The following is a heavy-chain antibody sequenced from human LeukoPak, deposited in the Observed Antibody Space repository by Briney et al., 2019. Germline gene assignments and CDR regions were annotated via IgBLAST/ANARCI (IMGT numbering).Heavy chain of an antibody. CDR1: GGSISSYY. CDR2: IYTSGST. CDR3: ARATPPYGSGSPSLYYYGMDV. J-gene: IGHJ6*02. V-gene: IGHV4-4*07. Sequence: SETLSLTCTVSGGSISSYYWSWIRQPAGKGLEWIGRIYTSGSTNYNPSLKSRVTMSVDTSKNQFSLKLSSVTAADTAVYYCARATPPYGSGSPSLYYYGMDVCGQGTTVTVSS. D-gene: IGHD3-10*01.